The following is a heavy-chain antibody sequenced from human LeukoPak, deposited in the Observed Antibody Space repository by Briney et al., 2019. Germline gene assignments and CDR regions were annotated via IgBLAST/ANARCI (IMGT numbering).Heavy chain of an antibody. CDR2: IRYDGSNK. CDR3: AKTRPVVVVAADFDY. Sequence: GGSLRLSCAASGFTFSSYGMHWVRQAPGKGLEWVAFIRYDGSNKYYADSVKGRFTISRDNSKNTLYLQMNSSRAEDTAVYYCAKTRPVVVVAADFDYWGQGTLVTVSS. J-gene: IGHJ4*02. V-gene: IGHV3-30*02. D-gene: IGHD2-15*01. CDR1: GFTFSSYG.